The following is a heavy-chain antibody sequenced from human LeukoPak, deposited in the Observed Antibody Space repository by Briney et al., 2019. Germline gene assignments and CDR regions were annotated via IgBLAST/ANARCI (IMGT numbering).Heavy chain of an antibody. CDR2: ISAYNGNT. CDR1: GYTFTSYG. CDR3: ASDDLYYYDSSGYFVY. V-gene: IGHV1-18*01. J-gene: IGHJ4*02. Sequence: GASVKVSCKASGYTFTSYGISWVRQAPGQGLEWMGWISAYNGNTNYAQKLQGRVTMTTDTSTSTAYMELRSLRSDDTAVYYCASDDLYYYDSSGYFVYWGQGTLVTVSS. D-gene: IGHD3-22*01.